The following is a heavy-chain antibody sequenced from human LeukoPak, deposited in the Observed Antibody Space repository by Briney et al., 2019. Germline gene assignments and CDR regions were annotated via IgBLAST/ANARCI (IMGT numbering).Heavy chain of an antibody. Sequence: GGSLRLSCAASGFTFSSYSMNWARQAPGKGLEWVSSISSSSSYIYYADSVKGRFTISRDNAKNSVYVKMNRLRAEDTAVYDCARDCSGCYPYYFDYWGPGTLITVSS. D-gene: IGHD1-26*01. CDR2: ISSSSSYI. CDR1: GFTFSSYS. CDR3: ARDCSGCYPYYFDY. V-gene: IGHV3-21*01. J-gene: IGHJ4*02.